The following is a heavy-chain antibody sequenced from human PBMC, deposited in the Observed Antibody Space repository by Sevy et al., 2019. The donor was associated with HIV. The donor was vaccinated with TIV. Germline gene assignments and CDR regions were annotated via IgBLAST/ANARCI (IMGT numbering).Heavy chain of an antibody. Sequence: GGSLRLSCAASGFTFSSYSMYWVRQAPGKGLEWVAVILYDGSNQYYADSVKGRFTVSRDNSKNTLYLQMNSLGVDDTAIYYCARDAAEGAYGDGWFSNWLDPWGQGTLVTVSS. CDR2: ILYDGSNQ. CDR1: GFTFSSYS. D-gene: IGHD6-19*01. V-gene: IGHV3-30*14. J-gene: IGHJ5*02. CDR3: ARDAAEGAYGDGWFSNWLDP.